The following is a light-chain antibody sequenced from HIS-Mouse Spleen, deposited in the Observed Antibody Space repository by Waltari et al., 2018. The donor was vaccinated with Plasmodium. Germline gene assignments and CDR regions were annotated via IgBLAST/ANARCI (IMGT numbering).Light chain of an antibody. CDR1: SSDVGGYNY. V-gene: IGLV2-14*03. CDR3: SSYTSSSTRV. Sequence: QSALTQPASVSGSPGQSITISCTGTSSDVGGYNYVSWYQQHPGKAPKPMIYDVSNRPSGVSNRFSGSKSVNTASLTISGLQAEDEADYYCSSYTSSSTRVFGTGTKVTVL. J-gene: IGLJ1*01. CDR2: DVS.